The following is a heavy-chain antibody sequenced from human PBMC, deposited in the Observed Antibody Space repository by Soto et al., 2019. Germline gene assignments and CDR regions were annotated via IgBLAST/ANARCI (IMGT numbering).Heavy chain of an antibody. V-gene: IGHV1-69*04. J-gene: IGHJ4*02. D-gene: IGHD3-10*01. Sequence: AASVKVSCKASGGTFSSYTISWVRQAPGQGLEWMGRIIPILGIANYAQKFQGRVTITADKSTSTAYMELSSLRSEDTAVYYCARDDFTTMVRGSYYRDYWGQGTLVTVSS. CDR1: GGTFSSYT. CDR2: IIPILGIA. CDR3: ARDDFTTMVRGSYYRDY.